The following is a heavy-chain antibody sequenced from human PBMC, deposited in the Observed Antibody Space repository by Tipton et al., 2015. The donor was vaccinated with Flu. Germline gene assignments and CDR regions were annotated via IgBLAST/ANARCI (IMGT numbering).Heavy chain of an antibody. V-gene: IGHV4-59*08. CDR2: IYYSGST. J-gene: IGHJ4*02. CDR3: ARRKTVTTRLTYFDY. CDR1: GGSITSYY. D-gene: IGHD4-17*01. Sequence: TLSLTCTVSGGSITSYYWSWIRQPPGKGLEWIGYIYYSGSTNYNPSLKSRVTISVDTSKNQFSPKLSSVTAADTAVYYCARRKTVTTRLTYFDYWGQGTLVTVSS.